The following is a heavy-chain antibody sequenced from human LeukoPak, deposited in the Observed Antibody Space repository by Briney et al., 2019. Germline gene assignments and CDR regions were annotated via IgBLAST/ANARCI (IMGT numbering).Heavy chain of an antibody. CDR2: ISPTGSTT. D-gene: IGHD6-6*01. J-gene: IGHJ4*02. Sequence: GGSLRLSCIASGFSFSGHWMHWARQLPGKGLVWVSRISPTGSTTSYADSVKGRFTVSRDNAKNTLYLQVNNLRAEDTAVYYCARGPNSNWSGLDFWGQGTLVTVSS. CDR1: GFSFSGHW. V-gene: IGHV3-74*01. CDR3: ARGPNSNWSGLDF.